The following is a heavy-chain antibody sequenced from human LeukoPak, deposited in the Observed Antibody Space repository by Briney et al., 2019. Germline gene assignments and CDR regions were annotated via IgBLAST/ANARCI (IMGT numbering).Heavy chain of an antibody. CDR3: AREVTRGTAMNY. Sequence: SETLSLTCTVSGGSISCYYWSWIRQPPGKGLEWIGYIYYSGSTNYNPSPKSRVTISVDTSKNQFSLKLSSVTAADTAVYYCAREVTRGTAMNYWGQGTLVTVSS. CDR1: GGSISCYY. J-gene: IGHJ4*02. V-gene: IGHV4-59*01. D-gene: IGHD5-18*01. CDR2: IYYSGST.